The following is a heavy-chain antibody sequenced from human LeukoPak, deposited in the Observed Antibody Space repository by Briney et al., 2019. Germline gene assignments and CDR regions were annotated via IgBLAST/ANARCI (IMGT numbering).Heavy chain of an antibody. Sequence: PSETLSLTCTVSGGSISSGGYYWSWVRQHPGKGLEWIGYIYYSGSTYHNPSLKSRLTISVDTSKNQFSLKLSSVTAADTAVYYCARVDTSSWYDYWGQGILVTVSS. V-gene: IGHV4-31*03. J-gene: IGHJ4*02. D-gene: IGHD6-13*01. CDR1: GGSISSGGYY. CDR3: ARVDTSSWYDY. CDR2: IYYSGST.